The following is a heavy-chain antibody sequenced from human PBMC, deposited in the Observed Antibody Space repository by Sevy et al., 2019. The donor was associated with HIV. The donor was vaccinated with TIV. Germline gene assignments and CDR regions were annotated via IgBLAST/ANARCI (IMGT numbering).Heavy chain of an antibody. CDR1: GFTLSSYE. D-gene: IGHD4-17*01. Sequence: GGSLRLSCAASGFTLSSYEMNWVRQAPGKGLEWVSNIANSGSTRYYSDSVKGRFTISRDNAKNSLYLQMNSLRAEDTAVYYCTRDLPPSATTVTHFDYWGRGTLVTVSS. V-gene: IGHV3-48*03. J-gene: IGHJ4*02. CDR2: IANSGSTR. CDR3: TRDLPPSATTVTHFDY.